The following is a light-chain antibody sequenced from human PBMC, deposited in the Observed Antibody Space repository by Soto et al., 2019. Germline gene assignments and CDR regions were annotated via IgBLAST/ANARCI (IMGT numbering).Light chain of an antibody. J-gene: IGLJ1*01. CDR2: EVS. CDR1: SSDVGAYNY. Sequence: QSVLTHPPSASWSPGHSVTISCTGTSSDVGAYNYVSWYQQHPGKAPKLMIYEVSKRPSGVPDRFSGSKSGNTASLTVSGLQAEDQADYYCSSHAGSTNYVFGTGTKVTVL. CDR3: SSHAGSTNYV. V-gene: IGLV2-8*01.